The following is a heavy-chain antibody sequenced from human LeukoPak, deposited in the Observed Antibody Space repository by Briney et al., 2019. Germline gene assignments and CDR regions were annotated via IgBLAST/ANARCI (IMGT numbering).Heavy chain of an antibody. Sequence: SETLSLTCTVSGGSISSSSYYWGWIRQPPGKGLEWIGSIYYSGSTYYNPSLKSRVTISVDTSKNQFSLKLSSVTAADTAVYYCASLEEQQLARRYWGQGTLVTVSS. CDR2: IYYSGST. CDR3: ASLEEQQLARRY. D-gene: IGHD6-13*01. J-gene: IGHJ4*02. V-gene: IGHV4-39*01. CDR1: GGSISSSSYY.